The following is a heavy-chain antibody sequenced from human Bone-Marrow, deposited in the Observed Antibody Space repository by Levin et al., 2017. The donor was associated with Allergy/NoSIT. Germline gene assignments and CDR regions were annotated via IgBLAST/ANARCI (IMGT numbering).Heavy chain of an antibody. CDR2: IYSNTGTT. D-gene: IGHD3-10*01. J-gene: IGHJ4*02. CDR1: GGSINSYY. V-gene: IGHV4-4*07. Sequence: SETLSLTCTVSGGSINSYYWSWIRQPAGEGLEWIGRIYSNTGTTNYNPSLKSRLTLSVDTSKNQISLRLSSLTAAATAIYYCARANYYNNKYFDSWGQGALVAVSS. CDR3: ARANYYNNKYFDS.